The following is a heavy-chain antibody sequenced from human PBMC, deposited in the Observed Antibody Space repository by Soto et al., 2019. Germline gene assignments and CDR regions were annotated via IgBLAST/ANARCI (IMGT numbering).Heavy chain of an antibody. D-gene: IGHD6-19*01. CDR1: GCTFSSYA. CDR2: ISGSGGST. J-gene: IGHJ4*02. CDR3: AKSREPFTYSSGWYLIGFDY. V-gene: IGHV3-23*01. Sequence: PWGSLRLSCAAAGCTFSSYATSWVRQAPGKGLEWVSAISGSGGSTYYADSVKGRFTISRDNSKNTLYLQMNSLRAEDTAVYYCAKSREPFTYSSGWYLIGFDYWGQGTLVTVLL.